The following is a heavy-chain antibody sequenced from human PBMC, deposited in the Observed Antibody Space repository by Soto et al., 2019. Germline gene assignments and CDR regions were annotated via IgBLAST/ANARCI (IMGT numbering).Heavy chain of an antibody. CDR3: VKGLVVVVAAAPTGFDP. J-gene: IGHJ5*02. Sequence: PGGSLRLSCAASGFTFSSYAMSWVRQAPGKGLEWVSAISGSGGSTYYADSVKGRFTISRDNSKNTLYLQMNSLRAEDTAVYYRVKGLVVVVAAAPTGFDPWGQGTLVTVSS. V-gene: IGHV3-23*01. D-gene: IGHD2-15*01. CDR2: ISGSGGST. CDR1: GFTFSSYA.